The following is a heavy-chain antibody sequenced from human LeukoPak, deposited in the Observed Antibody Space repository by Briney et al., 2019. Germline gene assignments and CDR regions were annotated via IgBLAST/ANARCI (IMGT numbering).Heavy chain of an antibody. Sequence: SETLSLTCTVSGGSISIGGYYGSWIRQLPGKGLEWIGYVYYTGNTYENPSLKRRVSMSIETSKRQFSLQLRSVTAADTAVYYCARDARGYGTFDYWGQGALVTVPS. CDR1: GGSISIGGYY. CDR3: ARDARGYGTFDY. V-gene: IGHV4-31*02. J-gene: IGHJ4*02. D-gene: IGHD5-12*01. CDR2: VYYTGNT.